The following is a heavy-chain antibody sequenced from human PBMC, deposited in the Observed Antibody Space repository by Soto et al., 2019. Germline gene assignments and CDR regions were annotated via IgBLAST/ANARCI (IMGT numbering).Heavy chain of an antibody. CDR3: ARDRQAYGDYYYGMDV. CDR2: INHSGST. Sequence: SETLSLTCAVYGGSFSGYYWSWIRQPPGKGLEWIGEINHSGSTNYNPSLKSRVTISEDTSKNKFSLKLSSVTAAEKAVYYCARDRQAYGDYYYGMDVWGQGTTVTVSS. D-gene: IGHD4-17*01. J-gene: IGHJ6*02. CDR1: GGSFSGYY. V-gene: IGHV4-34*01.